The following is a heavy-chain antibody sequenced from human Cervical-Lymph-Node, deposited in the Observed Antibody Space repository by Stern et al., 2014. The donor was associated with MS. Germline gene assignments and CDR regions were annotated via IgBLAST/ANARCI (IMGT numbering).Heavy chain of an antibody. CDR1: GFTFSSYG. D-gene: IGHD5-24*01. CDR2: ISYDGSKK. CDR3: ILATIIRDY. J-gene: IGHJ4*02. V-gene: IGHV3-30*03. Sequence: VQLVESGGGVVQPGRSLRLSCAASGFTFSSYGMYLVRQAPGKGLEWVAIISYDGSKKYYADSVKGRFTISRDNSKNTLFLQMNSLKTDDTAVYYCILATIIRDYWGQGTLVTVSS.